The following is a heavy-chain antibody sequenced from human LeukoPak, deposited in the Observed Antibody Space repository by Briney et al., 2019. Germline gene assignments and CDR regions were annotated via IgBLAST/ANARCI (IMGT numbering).Heavy chain of an antibody. CDR2: ISDSGGRT. Sequence: EGSLRLSCAVSGITLSNYGMSWVRQAPGKGLEWVAGISDSGGRTNYADSVKGRFTISRDNPKNTLYLQMNSLRAEDTAVYFCAKRGVVIRVILVGFHKEAYYFDSWGQGALVTVSS. CDR3: AKRGVVIRVILVGFHKEAYYFDS. V-gene: IGHV3-23*01. CDR1: GITLSNYG. J-gene: IGHJ4*02. D-gene: IGHD3-22*01.